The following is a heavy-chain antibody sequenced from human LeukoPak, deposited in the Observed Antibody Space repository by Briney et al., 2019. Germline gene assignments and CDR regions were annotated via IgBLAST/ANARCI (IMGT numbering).Heavy chain of an antibody. V-gene: IGHV4-61*02. J-gene: IGHJ4*02. CDR3: ARHTSGYPGAAVDY. Sequence: PSETLSLTCTVSGDSISSGDYYWSWIRQPAGKGLEWIGRISSSGSTNYNPSLKSRVTISVDTSKNQFSLKLSSVTAADTAVYYCARHTSGYPGAAVDYWGQGTLVTVSS. CDR1: GDSISSGDYY. CDR2: ISSSGST. D-gene: IGHD5-12*01.